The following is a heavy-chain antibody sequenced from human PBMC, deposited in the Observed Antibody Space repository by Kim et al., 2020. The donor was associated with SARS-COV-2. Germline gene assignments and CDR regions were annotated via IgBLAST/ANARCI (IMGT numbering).Heavy chain of an antibody. V-gene: IGHV5-51*01. CDR3: ARSSAGRTFDY. Sequence: GESLKISCKGSGYRFTTYWIGWVRQMPGKGLEWMGIIYPSDSDIRYSPSFQGQVTISADKSISTAYLQWSNLEASDTALYYCARSSAGRTFDYWGQGTLVTVSS. CDR2: IYPSDSDI. J-gene: IGHJ4*02. CDR1: GYRFTTYW.